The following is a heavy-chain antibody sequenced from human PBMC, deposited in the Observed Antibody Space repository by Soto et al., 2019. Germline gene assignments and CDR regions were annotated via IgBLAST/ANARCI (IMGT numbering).Heavy chain of an antibody. CDR1: GGSFKSGSYS. V-gene: IGHV4-61*01. J-gene: IGHJ4*02. CDR2: VYHTGRT. Sequence: SDTPSLTRTVSGGSFKSGSYSGSWIRQPPGKGLEWIGYVYHTGRTSYNPSLKSRVSISMDTSKNQFSLNLDSVTAADTAVYFCARDFAYFDSWGQGTLVTVSS. D-gene: IGHD3-3*01. CDR3: ARDFAYFDS.